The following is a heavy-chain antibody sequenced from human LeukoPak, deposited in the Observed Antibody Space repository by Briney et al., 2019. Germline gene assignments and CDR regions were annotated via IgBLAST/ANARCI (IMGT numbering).Heavy chain of an antibody. CDR2: GYYSGRT. CDR3: ARGVGYQLLSYFDY. CDR1: GGSISRSAYY. V-gene: IGHV4-31*11. D-gene: IGHD2-2*01. J-gene: IGHJ4*02. Sequence: SETLSLTCDVSGGSISRSAYYWSWIRQHPGKGLEWIGYGYYSGRTSYNPSLKSRVTISVDRSKNQFSLKLSSVTAADTAVYYCARGVGYQLLSYFDYWGQGTLVTVSS.